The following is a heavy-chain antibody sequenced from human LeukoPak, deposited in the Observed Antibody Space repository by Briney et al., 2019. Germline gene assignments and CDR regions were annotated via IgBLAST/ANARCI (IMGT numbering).Heavy chain of an antibody. CDR3: ARSFIQEFNWFDP. Sequence: PSETLSLTCTVSGGSIRSGTSFWAWIRQPPGKGLEWIGSMYQSGTTFYSPSLKSRVTISADTSKNQVSLRLSSVTAADTAVYYCARSFIQEFNWFDPWGQGTLVTVSS. J-gene: IGHJ5*02. CDR1: GGSIRSGTSF. V-gene: IGHV4-39*01. CDR2: MYQSGTT. D-gene: IGHD3-16*01.